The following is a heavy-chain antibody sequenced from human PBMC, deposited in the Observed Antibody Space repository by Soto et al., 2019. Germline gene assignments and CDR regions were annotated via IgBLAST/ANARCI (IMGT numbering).Heavy chain of an antibody. V-gene: IGHV6-1*01. CDR2: TYYRSKWYN. CDR1: GDSVSSNSAA. CDR3: ARGWDFLSGRPIDY. J-gene: IGHJ4*02. D-gene: IGHD3-3*01. Sequence: SQTLSLTCAISGDSVSSNSAAWNWIRQSPSRGLEWLGRTYYRSKWYNDYAVSVKSRITINPDTSKNQFSLQLKSVTPEDTAVYYCARGWDFLSGRPIDYWGQGTLVTVSS.